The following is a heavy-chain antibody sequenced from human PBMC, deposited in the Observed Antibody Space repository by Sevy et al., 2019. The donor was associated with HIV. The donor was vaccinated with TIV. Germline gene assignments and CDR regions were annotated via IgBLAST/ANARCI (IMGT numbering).Heavy chain of an antibody. V-gene: IGHV3-30*02. CDR3: ATQLTDAFDI. Sequence: QPGGSLRLSCAASGFTFSSYGMHWVRQAPGKGLEWVAFIRYDGSNKYYADSVKGRFTISRDNSKNTLYLQMNSLRAEDTAVYYCATQLTDAFDIWGQGTMVTVSS. D-gene: IGHD6-6*01. CDR2: IRYDGSNK. J-gene: IGHJ3*02. CDR1: GFTFSSYG.